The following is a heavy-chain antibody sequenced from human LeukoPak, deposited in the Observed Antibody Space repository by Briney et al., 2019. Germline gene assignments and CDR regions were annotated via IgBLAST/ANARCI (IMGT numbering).Heavy chain of an antibody. V-gene: IGHV3-11*01. J-gene: IGHJ5*02. Sequence: GGSLRLSCAASGFTFSDYYMSWIRQAPGKGLEWVSYISSSGSTIYYADSVKGRFTISRDNAKKSLFLQMNSLTTDDSALYYCARMTTGNWFDPWGQGTLVTVSS. CDR3: ARMTTGNWFDP. CDR1: GFTFSDYY. D-gene: IGHD1-1*01. CDR2: ISSSGSTI.